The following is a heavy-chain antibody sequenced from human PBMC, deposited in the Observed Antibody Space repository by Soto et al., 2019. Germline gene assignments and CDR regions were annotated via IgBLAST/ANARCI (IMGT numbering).Heavy chain of an antibody. CDR2: ISAYDGYT. J-gene: IGHJ6*02. CDR3: ARGSSYDSSGSRTYHYYGMSV. Sequence: QVQLVQSGAEVKKPGASVKVSCKASGYTFSSYGINWVRRAAGQGLEWLGWISAYDGYTNYAQILQGRVSMTTDTSTKTAYMDLRSLRSDDTGVYYCARGSSYDSSGSRTYHYYGMSVWGQGTSVTVSS. V-gene: IGHV1-18*01. CDR1: GYTFSSYG. D-gene: IGHD6-19*01.